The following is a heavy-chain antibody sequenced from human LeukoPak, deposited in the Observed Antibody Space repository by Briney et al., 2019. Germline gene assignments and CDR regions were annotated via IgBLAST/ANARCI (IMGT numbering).Heavy chain of an antibody. V-gene: IGHV3-53*01. Sequence: GGSLRLSCAASGFTVSSNYMSWVRQAPGKGLEWVSVIYSGGSTYYADSVKGRFTISRDNSKNTLYLQMNSLRAEDTAVYYCARDISDSSSWYDMDVWAKGPRSPSP. CDR1: GFTVSSNY. CDR2: IYSGGST. J-gene: IGHJ6*02. CDR3: ARDISDSSSWYDMDV. D-gene: IGHD6-13*01.